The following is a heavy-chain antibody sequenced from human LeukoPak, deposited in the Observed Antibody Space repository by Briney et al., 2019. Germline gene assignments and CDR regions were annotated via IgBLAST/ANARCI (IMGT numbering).Heavy chain of an antibody. CDR1: GGSFSGYY. CDR2: INHSGST. CDR3: ARNPGFWSGYCRGGFDY. J-gene: IGHJ4*02. Sequence: SETLSLTCAVYGGSFSGYYWSWIRQPPGKGLEWIGEINHSGSTNYNPSLKSRVTISVDTSKNQFSLKLSSVTAADTAVYYCARNPGFWSGYCRGGFDYWGQGTLVTVSS. V-gene: IGHV4-34*01. D-gene: IGHD3-3*01.